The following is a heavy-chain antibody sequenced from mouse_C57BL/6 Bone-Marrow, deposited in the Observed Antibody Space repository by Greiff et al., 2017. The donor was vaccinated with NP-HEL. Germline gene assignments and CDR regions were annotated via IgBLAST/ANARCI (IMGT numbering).Heavy chain of an antibody. CDR1: GYTFTSYT. CDR2: INPSSGYT. CDR3: ARWGYYGKGAMDD. J-gene: IGHJ4*01. V-gene: IGHV1-4*01. D-gene: IGHD1-1*01. Sequence: QVQLQQSGAELARPGASVKMSCKASGYTFTSYTMHWVKQRPGQGLEWIGYINPSSGYTKYNQKFKDKATLTADKSSSTAYMQLSSLTSEDSAVYYCARWGYYGKGAMDDWGQGTSVTVSS.